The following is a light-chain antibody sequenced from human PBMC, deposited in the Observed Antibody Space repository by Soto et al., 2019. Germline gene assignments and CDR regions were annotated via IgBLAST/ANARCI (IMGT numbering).Light chain of an antibody. CDR3: QQYNGYWT. Sequence: GDRVTIPCRASQSISDSLAWYQQKPGKAPKLLIYEASNLKSGVPSRFSGSGSGTEYTLTISSLQPDDFASYYCQQYNGYWTFGQGTKVEIK. J-gene: IGKJ1*01. CDR1: QSISDS. V-gene: IGKV1-5*03. CDR2: EAS.